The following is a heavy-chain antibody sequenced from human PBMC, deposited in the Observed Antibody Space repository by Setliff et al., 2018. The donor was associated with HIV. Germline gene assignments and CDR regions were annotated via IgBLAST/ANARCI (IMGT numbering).Heavy chain of an antibody. J-gene: IGHJ4*02. CDR1: GFTFEDYG. CDR3: VRERLRFLEWLPLDY. CDR2: INWNGGCT. Sequence: GGSLRLSCAVSGFTFEDYGMSWVRQAPGKGLEWVSGINWNGGCTGYVDSVKGRFTISRDNAKNSLYLQMNSLRAEDMALYYCVRERLRFLEWLPLDYWGQGTLVTVSS. D-gene: IGHD3-3*01. V-gene: IGHV3-20*04.